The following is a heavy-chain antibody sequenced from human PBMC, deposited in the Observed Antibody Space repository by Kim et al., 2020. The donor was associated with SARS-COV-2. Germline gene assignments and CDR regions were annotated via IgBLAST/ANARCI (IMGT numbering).Heavy chain of an antibody. Sequence: SQTLSLTCGISGDSVSSNSATWHWIRQSPSRGLEWLARTYYRSKWYTYYAESMKSRMSVSRDTSKNQFSLQLNSVTPEDTALYFCARAGYGYYDYWGQGILVTVSS. CDR1: GDSVSSNSAT. CDR3: ARAGYGYYDY. V-gene: IGHV6-1*01. CDR2: TYYRSKWYT. J-gene: IGHJ4*02. D-gene: IGHD3-22*01.